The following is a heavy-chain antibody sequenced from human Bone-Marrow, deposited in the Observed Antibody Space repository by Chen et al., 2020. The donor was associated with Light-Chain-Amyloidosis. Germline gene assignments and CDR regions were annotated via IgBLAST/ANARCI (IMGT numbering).Heavy chain of an antibody. J-gene: IGHJ5*01. CDR3: VRDVMSTTGHRWFES. D-gene: IGHD1-26*01. Sequence: QVQLQESGPGLVKPSQTLSLTCTVSGDSLFNDKYYWHWIRQPAGKGLEWIGRVYNSGSTRYNPSLKSRITISVNTAKNQFSLNLTSVTATDTAVYYCVRDVMSTTGHRWFESWGQGTAVTVS. V-gene: IGHV4-61*02. CDR1: GDSLFNDKYY. CDR2: VYNSGST.